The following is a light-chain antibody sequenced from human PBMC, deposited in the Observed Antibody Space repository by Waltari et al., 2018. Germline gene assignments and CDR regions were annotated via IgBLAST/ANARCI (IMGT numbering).Light chain of an antibody. Sequence: EIVMTQSPATLSVSPGERATLSCRASQSISIYLAWFQQKPGQAPSLLIYHASTRATSIPARLSGSGSGTEFTLTISSLQSEDFAVYYCQQYYDGRTFGQGTRLEIK. J-gene: IGKJ2*01. CDR2: HAS. CDR1: QSISIY. CDR3: QQYYDGRT. V-gene: IGKV3-15*01.